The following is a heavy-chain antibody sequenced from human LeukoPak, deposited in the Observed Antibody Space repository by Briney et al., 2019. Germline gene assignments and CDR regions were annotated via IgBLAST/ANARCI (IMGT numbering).Heavy chain of an antibody. V-gene: IGHV3-48*01. CDR2: ISSSSTI. Sequence: AGGSLRLSCAASGFTFSSYSMNWVRQAPGKGLEWVSYISSSSTIYYADSVKGRFTISRDNAKNSLYLQMNSLRAEDTAVYYCARGAMGLYYDQPYYFDYWGQGTLVTVSS. CDR3: ARGAMGLYYDQPYYFDY. CDR1: GFTFSSYS. J-gene: IGHJ4*02. D-gene: IGHD3-22*01.